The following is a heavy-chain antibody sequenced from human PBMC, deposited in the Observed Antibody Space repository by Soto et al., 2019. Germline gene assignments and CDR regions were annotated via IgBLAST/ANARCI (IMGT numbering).Heavy chain of an antibody. J-gene: IGHJ3*01. V-gene: IGHV4-34*02. D-gene: IGHD3-9*01. CDR3: ARGGSNDWQVAFDF. CDR2: INHSGSN. Sequence: QLQQWGAGLLKPSETLSLTCVVSGGSFSTYYYNWIRQSPGKGLEWIGEINHSGSNNYSPSLKSRVTMSLDTSKNQFSLKLTSVTAADTAVYYCARGGSNDWQVAFDFWGQGTMVTVSS. CDR1: GGSFSTYY.